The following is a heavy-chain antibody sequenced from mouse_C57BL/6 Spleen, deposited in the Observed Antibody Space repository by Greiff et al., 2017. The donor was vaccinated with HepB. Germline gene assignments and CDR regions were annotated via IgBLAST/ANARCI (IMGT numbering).Heavy chain of an antibody. J-gene: IGHJ2*01. D-gene: IGHD4-1*02. CDR1: GFTFSDFY. CDR2: SRNKANDYTT. CDR3: ARSTGEGDYFDY. Sequence: EVQLVESGGGLVQSGRSLRLSCATSGFTFSDFYMEWVRQAPGKGLEWIAASRNKANDYTTEYSASVKGRFIVSRDTSQSILYLQMNALRAEDTAIYYCARSTGEGDYFDYWGQGTTLTVSS. V-gene: IGHV7-1*01.